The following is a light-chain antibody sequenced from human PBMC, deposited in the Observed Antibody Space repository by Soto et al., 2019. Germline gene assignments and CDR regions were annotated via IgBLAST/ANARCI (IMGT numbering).Light chain of an antibody. CDR3: QQLYSYPLT. J-gene: IGKJ4*01. CDR2: AAS. CDR1: QGITSY. V-gene: IGKV1-9*01. Sequence: IQVTQSPSSLSASVGDRVTITCRASQGITSYLAWYQQKPGKAPKLLIYAASALQTGVSSRFSGSGYGTDFALTIRNLQPEDFATYFCQQLYSYPLTFGGGTTVEF.